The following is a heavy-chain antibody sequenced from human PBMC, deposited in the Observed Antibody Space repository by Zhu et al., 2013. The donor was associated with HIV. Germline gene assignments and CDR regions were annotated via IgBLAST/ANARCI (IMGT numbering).Heavy chain of an antibody. Sequence: QVQLVQSGAEVKKPGSSVKVSCKASGSSFRTYGLNWVRQAPGQGLQWMEGSSLFFGTIHYAQPFEGRVTITADEFRTTAYMELSSLRSDDTAVYYCARDGEEYNMDNWFDFWGQGTLVTVSS. CDR2: SSLFFGTI. D-gene: IGHD3-10*01. J-gene: IGHJ5*01. CDR3: ARDGEEYNMDNWFDF. CDR1: GSSFRTYG. V-gene: IGHV1-69*01.